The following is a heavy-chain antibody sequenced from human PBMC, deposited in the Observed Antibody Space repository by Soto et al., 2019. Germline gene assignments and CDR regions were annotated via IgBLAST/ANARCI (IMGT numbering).Heavy chain of an antibody. J-gene: IGHJ5*02. Sequence: GGSLRLSCAASGFTFSSYGMHWVRQAPGKGLEWVAVIWYDGSNKYYADSVKGRFTISRDNSKNTLYLQMNSLRAEDTAVYYCARDGNYDSSGYYYHWGQGTLVTVSS. CDR1: GFTFSSYG. CDR2: IWYDGSNK. D-gene: IGHD3-22*01. CDR3: ARDGNYDSSGYYYH. V-gene: IGHV3-33*01.